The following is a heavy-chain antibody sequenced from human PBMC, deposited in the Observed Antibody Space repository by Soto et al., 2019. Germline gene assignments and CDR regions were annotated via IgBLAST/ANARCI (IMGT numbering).Heavy chain of an antibody. CDR3: ARGYSGYDYNFDY. CDR2: IFNSGSA. CDR1: GFVTFSGSYY. Sequence: KTXETLSLTCPVSGFVTFSGSYYWSWIRQRPGKGLECLGYIFNSGSAYYNPSLRSRVTISIDTSKDEFSLTLSSVTAADTAVYFCARGYSGYDYNFDYWGQGFSVTVSS. D-gene: IGHD5-12*01. V-gene: IGHV4-31*03. J-gene: IGHJ4*02.